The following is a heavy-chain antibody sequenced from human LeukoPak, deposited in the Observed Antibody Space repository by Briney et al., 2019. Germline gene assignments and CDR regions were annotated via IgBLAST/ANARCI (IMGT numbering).Heavy chain of an antibody. J-gene: IGHJ4*02. Sequence: GGSLRLSCAVSGISFSDYYMSWIRQAPGKGLEWVSYISSSGNSMYYADSVKGQFTISRDNAQNSLYLQMNSLRAEDTAVYYCARDNPGPTAVPFDYWGQGTLVTVSS. D-gene: IGHD4-11*01. V-gene: IGHV3-11*04. CDR1: GISFSDYY. CDR3: ARDNPGPTAVPFDY. CDR2: ISSSGNSM.